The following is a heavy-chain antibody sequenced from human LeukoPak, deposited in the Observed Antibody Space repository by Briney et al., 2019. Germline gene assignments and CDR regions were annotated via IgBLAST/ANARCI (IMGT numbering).Heavy chain of an antibody. J-gene: IGHJ4*03. CDR3: ARHPGGSSFDY. CDR2: IYYTGNT. Sequence: SETLSLTCTVSGGSISSSNYYWGWVRPPPGKGLEWVATIYYTGNTYYNPSLKSRVTISVDTSKNQFSLKLSSVTAADTALYFCARHPGGSSFDYWGQGTLVTVSS. CDR1: GGSISSSNYY. V-gene: IGHV4-39*01. D-gene: IGHD2-8*02.